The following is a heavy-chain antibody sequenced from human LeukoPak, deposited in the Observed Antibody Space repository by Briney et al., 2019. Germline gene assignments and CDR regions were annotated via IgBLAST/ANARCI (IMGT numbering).Heavy chain of an antibody. Sequence: PGGSLRLSCAASGFTFSTYNMNWVRQAPGKGLEWVANINQDESSQYYVDAVRGRFTISRDNAKNSLNLQMNSLRGEDTAVYYCARERIAATGTGWFDPWGQGTLVTVSS. V-gene: IGHV3-7*01. CDR2: INQDESSQ. J-gene: IGHJ5*02. CDR3: ARERIAATGTGWFDP. D-gene: IGHD6-13*01. CDR1: GFTFSTYN.